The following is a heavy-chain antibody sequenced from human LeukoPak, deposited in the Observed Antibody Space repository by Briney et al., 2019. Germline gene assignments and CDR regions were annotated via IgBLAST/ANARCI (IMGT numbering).Heavy chain of an antibody. CDR2: IKQDGSEK. CDR1: AFTFSASW. Sequence: GGSLRLSCVASAFTFSASWMTWVRQAPGKGLERVANIKQDGSEKYYVDSVKGRFTISRDNAKNSLYLQMNSLRAEDTAVYYCARQPHGGLDYWGQGTLVTVSS. D-gene: IGHD4-23*01. CDR3: ARQPHGGLDY. J-gene: IGHJ4*02. V-gene: IGHV3-7*01.